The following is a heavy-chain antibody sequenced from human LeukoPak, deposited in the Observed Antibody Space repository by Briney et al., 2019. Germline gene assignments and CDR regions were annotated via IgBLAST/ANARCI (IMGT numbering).Heavy chain of an antibody. D-gene: IGHD2-15*01. CDR1: GGSFSGYH. Sequence: SETLSLTCAVYGGSFSGYHWSWIRQPPGKGLKWIGEINHSGSTNYNPSLKSRVTISVDTSKNQFSLKLSSVTAADTAVYYCARVADCSGGSCYSEYFQHWGQGTLVTVSS. CDR3: ARVADCSGGSCYSEYFQH. J-gene: IGHJ1*01. CDR2: INHSGST. V-gene: IGHV4-34*01.